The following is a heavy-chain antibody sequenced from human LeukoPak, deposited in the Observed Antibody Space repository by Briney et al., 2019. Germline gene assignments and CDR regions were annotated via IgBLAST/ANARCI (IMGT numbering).Heavy chain of an antibody. CDR2: ISSSSSYI. CDR1: GFTFSSYS. CDR3: ARGPPGAPFDY. Sequence: GGSLRLSCAASGFTFSSYSMNWVRQAPGKGLEWVSSISSSSSYIYYADSVKGRFTISRDNAKNSLYLQMYSLRAEDTAVYYCARGPPGAPFDYWGQGTLVTVSS. V-gene: IGHV3-21*01. D-gene: IGHD4-17*01. J-gene: IGHJ4*02.